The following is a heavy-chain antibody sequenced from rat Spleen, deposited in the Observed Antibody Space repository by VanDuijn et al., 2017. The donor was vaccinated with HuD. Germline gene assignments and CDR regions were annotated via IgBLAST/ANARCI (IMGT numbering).Heavy chain of an antibody. V-gene: IGHV5-25*01. CDR3: ARRFDFDY. CDR2: ISFDGGTT. J-gene: IGHJ2*01. CDR1: GFTFSNYD. D-gene: IGHD4-1*01. Sequence: EVQLVESGGGLVQPGRSLKLSCVASGFTFSNYDMAWVRQAPKKGLEWVAYISFDGGTTYYRDSVKGRFSISRDNAKSTLYLQMDSLRSEDTATYFCARRFDFDYWGQGVMVTVSS.